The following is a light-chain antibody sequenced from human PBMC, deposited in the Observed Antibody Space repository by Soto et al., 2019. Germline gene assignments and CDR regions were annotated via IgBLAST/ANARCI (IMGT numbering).Light chain of an antibody. Sequence: DVVMTQSPLSLPVTLGQPASISCRSSQSLVYSDGYAYLSWFQQRPGQSPRRLIYRASNRDSGVPDRFSGSGSGTDFTLQINRVEAEDVGVYYCMQGTNWPPTFGRGTRVEIK. CDR1: QSLVYSDGYAY. CDR2: RAS. CDR3: MQGTNWPPT. J-gene: IGKJ1*01. V-gene: IGKV2-30*01.